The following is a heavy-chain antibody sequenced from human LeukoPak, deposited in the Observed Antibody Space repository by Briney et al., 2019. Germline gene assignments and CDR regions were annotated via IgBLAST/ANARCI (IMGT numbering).Heavy chain of an antibody. Sequence: GGALRLSCAASGFTFSSYGMGWVRQAPGKGLGGVAFFRYDGSNKYYADSVKGRFTISRDNSKTTLYLQMNSLRAEDTAVYYCAKDVALLGATPPHFDYWGQGTLVTVSS. CDR1: GFTFSSYG. V-gene: IGHV3-30*02. CDR3: AKDVALLGATPPHFDY. J-gene: IGHJ4*02. CDR2: FRYDGSNK. D-gene: IGHD1-26*01.